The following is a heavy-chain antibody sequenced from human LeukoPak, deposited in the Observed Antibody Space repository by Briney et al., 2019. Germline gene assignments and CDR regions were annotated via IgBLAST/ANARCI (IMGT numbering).Heavy chain of an antibody. J-gene: IGHJ4*02. V-gene: IGHV4-39*07. CDR1: GGSISSSSYY. Sequence: SETLSLTCTVSGGSISSSSYYWGWIRQPPGKGLEWIGSIYYSGSTYYNPSLKSRVTISVDTSKNQFSLKLSSVTAADTAVYYCARGVGFYDSSGYYPDYWGQGTLVTVSS. CDR2: IYYSGST. CDR3: ARGVGFYDSSGYYPDY. D-gene: IGHD3-22*01.